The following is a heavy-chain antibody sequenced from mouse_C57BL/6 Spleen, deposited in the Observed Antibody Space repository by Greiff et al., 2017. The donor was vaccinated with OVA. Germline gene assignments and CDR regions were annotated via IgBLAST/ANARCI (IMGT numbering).Heavy chain of an antibody. D-gene: IGHD2-2*01. J-gene: IGHJ2*01. Sequence: VQLQESGPELVKPGASVKISCKASGYAFSSSWMNWVKQRPGKGLEWIGRIYPGDGDTNYNGKFKGKATLTADKSSSTAYMQLSSLTSEDSAVYFCARSWLRRRDFDYWGQGTTLTVSS. CDR2: IYPGDGDT. CDR3: ARSWLRRRDFDY. V-gene: IGHV1-82*01. CDR1: GYAFSSSW.